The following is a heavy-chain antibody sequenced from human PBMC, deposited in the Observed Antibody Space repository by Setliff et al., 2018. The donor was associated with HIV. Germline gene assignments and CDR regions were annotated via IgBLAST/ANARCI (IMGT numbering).Heavy chain of an antibody. CDR2: IGLGDI. CDR3: VRDKDFAFDF. Sequence: LSLTCTVSGGSLNSHYWSWVRQAPGKGLEWVSHIGLGDIFYADSVKGRFTISRDDAKNSLYLQVDSLRAEDTAVYYCVRDKDFAFDFWGRGTVVTVSS. D-gene: IGHD2-15*01. CDR1: GGSLNSHY. V-gene: IGHV3-48*03. J-gene: IGHJ3*01.